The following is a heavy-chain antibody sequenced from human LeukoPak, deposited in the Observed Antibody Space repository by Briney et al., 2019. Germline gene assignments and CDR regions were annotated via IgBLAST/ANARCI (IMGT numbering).Heavy chain of an antibody. Sequence: PGGSLRLSCAASGFTFSSYAMSWDRQAPGKGLEWVSAISGSGGSTYYADSVKGRFTISRDNSKNTLYLQMNSLRAEDTAVYYCAKGVRFLEWLTSFDYWGQGTLVTVSS. V-gene: IGHV3-23*01. CDR1: GFTFSSYA. CDR2: ISGSGGST. CDR3: AKGVRFLEWLTSFDY. J-gene: IGHJ4*02. D-gene: IGHD3-3*01.